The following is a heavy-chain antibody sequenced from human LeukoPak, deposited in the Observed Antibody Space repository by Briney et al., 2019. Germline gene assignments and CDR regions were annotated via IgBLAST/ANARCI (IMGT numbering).Heavy chain of an antibody. Sequence: PGGSLRLSCAASGFTYSSYSMNWVRQAPGKGLEWVSSSSSSSSYIYYADSVKGRFTISRDNSKNTLYLQMNSLRAEDTAVYYCAKVRDYYYYYMDVWGKGNTVTISS. V-gene: IGHV3-21*04. CDR2: SSSSSSYI. J-gene: IGHJ6*03. CDR1: GFTYSSYS. CDR3: AKVRDYYYYYMDV.